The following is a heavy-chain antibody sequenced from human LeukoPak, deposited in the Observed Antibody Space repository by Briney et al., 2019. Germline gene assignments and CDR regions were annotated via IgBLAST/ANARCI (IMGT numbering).Heavy chain of an antibody. CDR1: GYSFNTYW. J-gene: IGHJ1*01. CDR3: ARQVVVAGIWAYFQH. D-gene: IGHD2-2*01. V-gene: IGHV5-51*01. CDR2: IYPGDSDT. Sequence: GESLKISCKGSGYSFNTYWIGWVRQMPGKGLEWMGIIYPGDSDTKYSPSFQGQVTISADKSISTAYLQWSSLKASDTAMYYCARQVVVAGIWAYFQHWGQGTLVTVSS.